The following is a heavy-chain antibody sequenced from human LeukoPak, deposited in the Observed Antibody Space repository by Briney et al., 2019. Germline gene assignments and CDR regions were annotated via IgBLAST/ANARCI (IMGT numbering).Heavy chain of an antibody. CDR2: IYYSGST. Sequence: GSLRLSCAASGFTFDDYAMHWIRQPPGKGLEWIGYIYYSGSTNYNPSLKSRVTISVDTSKNQFSLKLSSVTAADTAVYYCAGLGYSYGRTRAFDIWGQGTMVTVSS. CDR1: GFTFDDYA. V-gene: IGHV4-59*08. D-gene: IGHD5-18*01. J-gene: IGHJ3*02. CDR3: AGLGYSYGRTRAFDI.